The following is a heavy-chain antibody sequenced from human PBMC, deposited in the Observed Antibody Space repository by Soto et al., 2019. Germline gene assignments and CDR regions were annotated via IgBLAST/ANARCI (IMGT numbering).Heavy chain of an antibody. V-gene: IGHV1-69*04. CDR2: IIPILGIA. CDR3: ARDGGTYSSGWYGYYGMDV. Sequence: SVKVSCKASGGTFSSYTISWVRQAPGQGLEWMGRIIPILGIANYAQKFQGRVTITADKSTSTAYMELSSLRSEDTAVYYCARDGGTYSSGWYGYYGMDVWGQGTTVTVSS. CDR1: GGTFSSYT. D-gene: IGHD6-19*01. J-gene: IGHJ6*02.